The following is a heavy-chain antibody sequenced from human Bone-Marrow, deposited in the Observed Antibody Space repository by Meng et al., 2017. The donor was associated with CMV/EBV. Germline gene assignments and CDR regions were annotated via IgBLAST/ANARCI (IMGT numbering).Heavy chain of an antibody. CDR3: AIPYYDILTGYYEGACDI. CDR1: GFTVSSNY. Sequence: GGSLRLSCAASGFTVSSNYMSWVRQAPGKGLEWVSVIYSGGSTYYADSVKGRFTISRDNSKNTLYLQMNSLRAEDTAVYYCAIPYYDILTGYYEGACDIWGQGTMVTVSS. V-gene: IGHV3-66*02. D-gene: IGHD3-9*01. J-gene: IGHJ3*02. CDR2: IYSGGST.